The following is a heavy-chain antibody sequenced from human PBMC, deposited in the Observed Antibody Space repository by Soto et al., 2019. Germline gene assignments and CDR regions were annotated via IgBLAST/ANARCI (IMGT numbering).Heavy chain of an antibody. V-gene: IGHV3-23*01. CDR2: ISGSGGST. J-gene: IGHJ6*02. CDR3: AKVFPGTGDPYYYYGMDV. CDR1: GFTFSSYA. D-gene: IGHD7-27*01. Sequence: GGSLRLSCAASGFTFSSYAMSWVRQAPGKGLEWVSAISGSGGSTYYADYVKGRFTISRDNSRNTLYLQMNSLRAEDTSVYYCAKVFPGTGDPYYYYGMDVWGQGTTVTVSS.